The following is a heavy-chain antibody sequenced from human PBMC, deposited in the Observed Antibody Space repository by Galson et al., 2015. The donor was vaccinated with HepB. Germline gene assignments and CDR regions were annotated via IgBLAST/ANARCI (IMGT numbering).Heavy chain of an antibody. D-gene: IGHD2-15*01. V-gene: IGHV3-30*04. Sequence: SLRLSCAASGFTFSSHAMHWVRQTPGKGLEWVAVISHDGTNQYYADSVKGRFTISRDNSNNTLYLHMNNLRSEDTAVYYCARDHLFVVVVATIAFYFDYWGQGTLVTVSS. CDR1: GFTFSSHA. CDR2: ISHDGTNQ. CDR3: ARDHLFVVVVATIAFYFDY. J-gene: IGHJ4*02.